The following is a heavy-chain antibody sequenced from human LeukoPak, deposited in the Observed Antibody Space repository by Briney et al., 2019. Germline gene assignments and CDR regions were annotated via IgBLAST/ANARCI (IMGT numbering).Heavy chain of an antibody. D-gene: IGHD4-23*01. V-gene: IGHV4-39*07. CDR1: GGSISSNGYY. J-gene: IGHJ4*02. CDR2: FYYTGST. Sequence: SETLSLTCTVSGGSISSNGYYWGWIRQPPGKGLEWIGSFYYTGSTFYSPSLKSRVTISVDTSKNQFSLKLSSVTAADTAVYYCARDPTPDYGGNSVNGYWGQGTLVTVSS. CDR3: ARDPTPDYGGNSVNGY.